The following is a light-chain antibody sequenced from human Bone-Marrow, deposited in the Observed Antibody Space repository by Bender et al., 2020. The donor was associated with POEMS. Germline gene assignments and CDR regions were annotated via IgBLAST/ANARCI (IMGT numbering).Light chain of an antibody. V-gene: IGLV2-8*01. CDR2: EVI. Sequence: QSALTQPPSASGSLGQSVTISCTGTSSDFGGHDSVSWYQHHPGKAPKVMIFEVIQRPSGVPDRFSGSKSGNTASLTISGLRAEDEADYYCCSFAGNLVLFGGGTTLTVL. CDR3: CSFAGNLVL. J-gene: IGLJ2*01. CDR1: SSDFGGHDS.